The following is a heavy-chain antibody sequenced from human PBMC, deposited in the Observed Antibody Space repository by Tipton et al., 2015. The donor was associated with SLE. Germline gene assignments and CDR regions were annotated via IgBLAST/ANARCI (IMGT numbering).Heavy chain of an antibody. CDR1: GDSINSYF. Sequence: TLSLTCTVSGDSINSYFWSWIRQPPGKGLEWIGYVYYSGSTHYNPSLTSRVSMSVDTSKNQFSLKLSSVTAADTAVYYCARLGSRPYNSGWYSWGQGTLVTVSS. D-gene: IGHD6-19*01. CDR3: ARLGSRPYNSGWYS. J-gene: IGHJ4*02. V-gene: IGHV4-59*08. CDR2: VYYSGST.